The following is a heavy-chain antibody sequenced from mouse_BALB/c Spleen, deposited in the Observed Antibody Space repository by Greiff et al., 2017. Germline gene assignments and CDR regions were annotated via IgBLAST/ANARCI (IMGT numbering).Heavy chain of an antibody. CDR2: IYPGNSDT. V-gene: IGHV1-5*01. CDR1: GYTFTSYW. D-gene: IGHD2-1*01. Sequence: VQLQQSGTVLARPGASVKMSCKASGYTFTSYWMHWVKQRPGQGLEWIGAIYPGNSDTSYNQKFKGKAKLTAVTSTSTTYMELSSLTNEDSAVYYCTRVHYGNPWFAYWGQGNLVTVSA. CDR3: TRVHYGNPWFAY. J-gene: IGHJ3*01.